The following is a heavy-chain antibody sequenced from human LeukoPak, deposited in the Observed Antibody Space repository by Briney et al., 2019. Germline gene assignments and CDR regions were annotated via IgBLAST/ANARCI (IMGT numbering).Heavy chain of an antibody. D-gene: IGHD6-19*01. V-gene: IGHV3-30*18. Sequence: GGSLRLSCAASGFTFSSYGMHWVRQAPGKGLEWVAVISYDGSNKYYADSVKGRFTISRDNSKNTLYLQMNSLRAEDTAVYYCAKGIAVAGTLLTPPDCWGQGTLVTVSS. CDR3: AKGIAVAGTLLTPPDC. CDR1: GFTFSSYG. J-gene: IGHJ4*02. CDR2: ISYDGSNK.